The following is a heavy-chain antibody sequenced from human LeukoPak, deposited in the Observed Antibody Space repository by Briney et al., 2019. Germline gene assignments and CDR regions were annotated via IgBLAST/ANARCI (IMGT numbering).Heavy chain of an antibody. J-gene: IGHJ4*02. CDR1: GCSFTTFW. CDR3: ARRVGATHPFDY. CDR2: IYPGDSDT. D-gene: IGHD1-26*01. V-gene: IGHV5-51*01. Sequence: GESLKISCKGSGCSFTTFWIGWVRQMPGKGLEWMGIIYPGDSDTTYSPSFQGQVTISADKSISTAYLQWSSLKASDTAMYYCARRVGATHPFDYWGQGARVTVSS.